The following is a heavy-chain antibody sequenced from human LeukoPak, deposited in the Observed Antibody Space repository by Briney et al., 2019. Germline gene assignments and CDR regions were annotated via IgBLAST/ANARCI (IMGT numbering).Heavy chain of an antibody. CDR3: ARGYTSSPNWFDP. Sequence: GESLRLSCAASGFTFSSYSMNWVRQAPGKGLEWVSYISSSSDSIYYADSVKGRFTISRDNAKNSLYLQMNSLRVEDTAVYYCARGYTSSPNWFDPWGQGTLVTVSS. D-gene: IGHD6-13*01. CDR1: GFTFSSYS. V-gene: IGHV3-48*01. J-gene: IGHJ5*02. CDR2: ISSSSDSI.